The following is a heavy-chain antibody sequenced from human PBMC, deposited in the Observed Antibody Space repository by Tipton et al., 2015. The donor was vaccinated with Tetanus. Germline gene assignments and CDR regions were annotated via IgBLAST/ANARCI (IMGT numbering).Heavy chain of an antibody. CDR2: IYYSGST. CDR1: GGSLSSYF. J-gene: IGHJ3*02. Sequence: TLSLTCSVSGGSLSSYFWTWIRQPPGKGLEWIGYIYYSGSTNYNPSLKSRVSISLNTSKNQISLKLASVAASDTAVYYCATLATPFDAFDIWGQGTLVAVSS. CDR3: ATLATPFDAFDI. D-gene: IGHD4-23*01. V-gene: IGHV4-59*01.